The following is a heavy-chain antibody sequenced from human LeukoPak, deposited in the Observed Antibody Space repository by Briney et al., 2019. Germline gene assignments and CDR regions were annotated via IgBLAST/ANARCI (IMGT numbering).Heavy chain of an antibody. CDR1: GGTFGSYA. CDR3: ARSEQWLVIHLDY. Sequence: ASVKVSCKASGGTFGSYAISWVRQAPGQGLEWMGGIIPIFGTANYAQKFQGRVTITADESTSTTYMGLSSLRSEDTAVYYCARSEQWLVIHLDYWGQGTLVTVSS. CDR2: IIPIFGTA. D-gene: IGHD6-19*01. J-gene: IGHJ4*02. V-gene: IGHV1-69*13.